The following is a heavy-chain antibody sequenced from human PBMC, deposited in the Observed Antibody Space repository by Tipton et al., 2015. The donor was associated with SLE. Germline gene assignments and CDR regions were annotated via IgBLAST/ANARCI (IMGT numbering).Heavy chain of an antibody. J-gene: IGHJ4*02. Sequence: TLSLTCTVSGGSISSFYWNWIRQPPGKGLEWIGYIYYSGSTTYNPSLKSRVTISVDTSKNHFSLKLSSVTAADTAVYYCARHYYGSGIYTSRWGQGTLVTVSS. CDR3: ARHYYGSGIYTSR. CDR1: GGSISSFY. V-gene: IGHV4-59*08. D-gene: IGHD3-10*01. CDR2: IYYSGST.